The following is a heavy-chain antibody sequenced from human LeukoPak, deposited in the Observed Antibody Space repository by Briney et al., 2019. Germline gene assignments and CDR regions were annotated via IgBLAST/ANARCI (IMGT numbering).Heavy chain of an antibody. CDR1: GGSISSYY. J-gene: IGHJ4*02. V-gene: IGHV4-4*07. D-gene: IGHD2-2*01. CDR2: IYTSGST. Sequence: SETLSLTCTVSGGSISSYYWSWIRRPAGKRLEWIGRIYTSGSTNYNPSLKSRVTISVDKSKNQFSLKLSSVTAADTAVYYCARSPVVVPAAIDYWGQGTLVTVSS. CDR3: ARSPVVVPAAIDY.